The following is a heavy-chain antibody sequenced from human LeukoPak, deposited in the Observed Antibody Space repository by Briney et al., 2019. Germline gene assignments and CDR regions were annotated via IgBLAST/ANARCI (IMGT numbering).Heavy chain of an antibody. V-gene: IGHV3-74*01. J-gene: IGHJ4*02. CDR1: GFTFSSYW. D-gene: IGHD5-18*01. CDR2: INSDGSST. CDR3: ARERGYSYGYSDY. Sequence: PGGSLRLSCAASGFTFSSYWMHWVRQAPGKGLVWVSRINSDGSSTSYADSVKGRFTISRDNAKNSLYLQVNSLRAEDTAVYYCARERGYSYGYSDYWGQGTLVTVSS.